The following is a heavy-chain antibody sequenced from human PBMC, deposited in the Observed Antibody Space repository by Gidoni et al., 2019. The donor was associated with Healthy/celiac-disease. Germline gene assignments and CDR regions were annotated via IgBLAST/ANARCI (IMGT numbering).Heavy chain of an antibody. V-gene: IGHV3-23*01. CDR2: ISGSGGST. J-gene: IGHJ4*02. Sequence: EVQLLESGGGLVQPGGSLSLSCAASGFTFRSYAISWVRQAPGKGLEWVSAISGSGGSTYYADSVKGRFTISRDNSKNTLYLQMNSLRAEDTAVYYCAKVRYVGGDYWGQGTLVTVSS. D-gene: IGHD3-16*01. CDR3: AKVRYVGGDY. CDR1: GFTFRSYA.